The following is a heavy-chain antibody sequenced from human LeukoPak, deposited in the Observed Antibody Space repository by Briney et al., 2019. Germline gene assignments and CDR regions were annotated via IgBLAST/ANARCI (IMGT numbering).Heavy chain of an antibody. CDR2: IIPIFGTA. D-gene: IGHD5-12*01. V-gene: IGHV1-69*05. CDR3: AREDVDIVATTNWFDP. Sequence: ASVKVSCKASGGTFSSYAISWVRQAPGQGLEWMGGIIPIFGTANYAQKFQGRVTITTDESTSTAYMELSSLRSEDTAVYYCAREDVDIVATTNWFDPWGQGTLVTVSS. CDR1: GGTFSSYA. J-gene: IGHJ5*02.